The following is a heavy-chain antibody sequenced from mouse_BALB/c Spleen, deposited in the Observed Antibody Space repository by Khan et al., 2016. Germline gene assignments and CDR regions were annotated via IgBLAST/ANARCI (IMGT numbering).Heavy chain of an antibody. V-gene: IGHV5-17*02. Sequence: VQLKESGGGLVQPGVSRKLSCAASGFTFSSFGMHWARQAPAKGLEWVALISSGSRAIYYADTVKGRFTISRDNPKNTLSLQITSLRSEDTAMYDCGRGDYWGQGTTLTVSS. CDR2: ISSGSRAI. CDR1: GFTFSSFG. J-gene: IGHJ2*01. CDR3: GRGDY.